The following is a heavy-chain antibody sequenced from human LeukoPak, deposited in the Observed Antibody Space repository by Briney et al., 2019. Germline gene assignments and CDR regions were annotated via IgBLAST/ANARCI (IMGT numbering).Heavy chain of an antibody. Sequence: GSLRLSCAASGFTFSSYTMNWVRQAPGKGLEWVSSISSSSSYIFSADSMKGRFTISRDNAKNSLYLQMNSLRAEDTAVYYCARDLGGTKGTYYYDSSGYYYHGYFDYWGQGTLVTVSS. CDR2: ISSSSSYI. J-gene: IGHJ4*02. CDR1: GFTFSSYT. CDR3: ARDLGGTKGTYYYDSSGYYYHGYFDY. V-gene: IGHV3-21*01. D-gene: IGHD3-22*01.